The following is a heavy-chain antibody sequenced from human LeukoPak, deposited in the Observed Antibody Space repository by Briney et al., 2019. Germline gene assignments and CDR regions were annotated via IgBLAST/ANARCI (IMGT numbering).Heavy chain of an antibody. CDR3: AALGAGGSYTYYYYYGMDV. CDR1: GGSISSGGYY. J-gene: IGHJ6*02. D-gene: IGHD1-26*01. V-gene: IGHV4-31*03. CDR2: IYYSGST. Sequence: PSETLSLTCTVSGGSISSGGYYWSWIRQHPGKGLEWIGYIYYSGSTYYNPSLKSRVTISVDTSKNQFSLKLSSVTAADTAVYYCAALGAGGSYTYYYYYGMDVWGQGTTVTVSS.